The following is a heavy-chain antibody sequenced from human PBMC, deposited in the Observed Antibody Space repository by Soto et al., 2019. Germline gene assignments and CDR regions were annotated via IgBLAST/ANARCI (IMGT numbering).Heavy chain of an antibody. CDR1: GHTLASYD. CDR2: MTPDSGDT. D-gene: IGHD3-16*01. Sequence: QVQLVQSGAEVRKPGASVKVSCKASGHTLASYDINWVRQATGQGLEWMGWMTPDSGDTGYAQKFQGRVTMTWDTSITTAYMELSRLRSGETAVYYCARDPFYGWFDSWGQGTLVTVSS. V-gene: IGHV1-8*01. J-gene: IGHJ5*01. CDR3: ARDPFYGWFDS.